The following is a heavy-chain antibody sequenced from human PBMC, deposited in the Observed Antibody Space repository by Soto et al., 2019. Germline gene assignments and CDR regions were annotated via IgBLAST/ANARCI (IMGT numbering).Heavy chain of an antibody. D-gene: IGHD2-2*01. Sequence: SVKVSCKASGGTFSSYAISWVRQAPGQGLEWMGGIIPIFGTANYAQKFQGRVTITADKSTSTAYMELSSLRSEDTAVYYCASGYCSSTSCYGGWLDPVGQGTLVTVSS. V-gene: IGHV1-69*06. CDR1: GGTFSSYA. CDR3: ASGYCSSTSCYGGWLDP. J-gene: IGHJ5*02. CDR2: IIPIFGTA.